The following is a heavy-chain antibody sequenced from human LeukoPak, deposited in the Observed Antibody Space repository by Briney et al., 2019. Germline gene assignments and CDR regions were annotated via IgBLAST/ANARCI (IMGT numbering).Heavy chain of an antibody. D-gene: IGHD2-21*01. CDR3: ARSSIFCYPIHNWFDP. V-gene: IGHV1-8*03. Sequence: ASVKVSCKASGYTFTSYDINWVRQATGQGLEWMGWMNPNSGNTGYAQKFQGRVTITRNTSISTAYMELSSLRSEDTAVYYCARSSIFCYPIHNWFDPWGQGTLVTVSS. CDR2: MNPNSGNT. J-gene: IGHJ5*02. CDR1: GYTFTSYD.